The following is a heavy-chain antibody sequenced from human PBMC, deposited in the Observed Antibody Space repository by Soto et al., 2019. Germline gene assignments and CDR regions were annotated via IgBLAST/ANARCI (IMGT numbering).Heavy chain of an antibody. V-gene: IGHV4-34*01. CDR1: GGSFSGYY. J-gene: IGHJ4*02. CDR3: ARDKITGLFDY. CDR2: INHSGST. D-gene: IGHD2-8*02. Sequence: ASETLSLTCAVYGGSFSGYYWTWIRQPPGTGLEWIGEINHSGSTNYNPSLKSRVTISVDTSKNQFSLKLTSVTTADTAVYYCARDKITGLFDYWGQGTLVTVSS.